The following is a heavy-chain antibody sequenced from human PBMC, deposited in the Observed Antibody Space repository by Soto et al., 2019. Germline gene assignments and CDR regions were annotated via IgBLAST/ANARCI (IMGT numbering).Heavy chain of an antibody. Sequence: QVQLLQSGAELKKPGASVKVSCKASGYIFPSYGISWARQAPGQGLEWMGWISAHNGKTNYAQKVQGRITMTTDTSPSTAYMELRSLRSDETAVYSSALETVATRIDFDYWGQGTLVTVSS. CDR3: ALETVATRIDFDY. V-gene: IGHV1-18*04. J-gene: IGHJ4*02. D-gene: IGHD5-12*01. CDR1: GYIFPSYG. CDR2: ISAHNGKT.